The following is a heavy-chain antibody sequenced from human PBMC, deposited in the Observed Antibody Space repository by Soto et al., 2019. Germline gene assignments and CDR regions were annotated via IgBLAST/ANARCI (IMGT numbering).Heavy chain of an antibody. D-gene: IGHD3-3*01. J-gene: IGHJ4*02. CDR2: IYTSGST. CDR3: ARGGYYDFWSGYPTTYYFDY. Sequence: SETLSVTCTVPGGSISSYYWSWIRQPAGKGLEWIGRIYTSGSTNYNPSLKSRVTMSVDTSKNQFSLKLSSVTAADTAVYYCARGGYYDFWSGYPTTYYFDYWGQGTLVTVSS. V-gene: IGHV4-4*07. CDR1: GGSISSYY.